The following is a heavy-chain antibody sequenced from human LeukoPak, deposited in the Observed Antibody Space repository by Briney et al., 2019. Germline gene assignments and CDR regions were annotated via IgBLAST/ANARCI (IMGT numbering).Heavy chain of an antibody. V-gene: IGHV1-2*02. CDR1: GYTFTDYY. CDR2: ITPNSGAT. D-gene: IGHD3-22*01. J-gene: IGHJ4*02. Sequence: VAPVKVSCKASGYTFTDYYMHWVRQAPGQGLEWMGWITPNSGATKYAQKFRGRVSMTRDTSINTAYMELSRLRSDDTAIYYCARVSRFYYDSSGDFDYWGQGTLVTVSS. CDR3: ARVSRFYYDSSGDFDY.